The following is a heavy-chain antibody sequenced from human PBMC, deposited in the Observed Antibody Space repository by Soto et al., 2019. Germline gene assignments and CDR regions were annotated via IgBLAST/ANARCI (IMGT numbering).Heavy chain of an antibody. V-gene: IGHV4-39*01. CDR1: GGSISSSSYY. J-gene: IGHJ3*02. Sequence: QLQLQESGPGLVKPSETLSLTCTVSGGSISSSSYYWGWIRQPPGKGLEWIGSIYYSGSTYYNPSLKSRVTISVDTSKNQFSLKLSSVTAADTAVYYCARHYASFDHYDSSPPGAFDIWGQGTMVTVSS. CDR2: IYYSGST. D-gene: IGHD3-22*01. CDR3: ARHYASFDHYDSSPPGAFDI.